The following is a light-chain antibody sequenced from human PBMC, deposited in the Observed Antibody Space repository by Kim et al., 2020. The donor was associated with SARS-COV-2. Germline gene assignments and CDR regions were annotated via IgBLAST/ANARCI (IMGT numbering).Light chain of an antibody. Sequence: PGKRAPLPGRASQIVRSSLAWYQKKPGQAPRLLIYDVSSRPPGIPARSSGSGFGTDFTLTISRLEPEDFAVYYCQQRRYLFTFGPGTKVDIK. CDR2: DVS. CDR1: QIVRSS. V-gene: IGKV3-11*01. J-gene: IGKJ3*01. CDR3: QQRRYLFT.